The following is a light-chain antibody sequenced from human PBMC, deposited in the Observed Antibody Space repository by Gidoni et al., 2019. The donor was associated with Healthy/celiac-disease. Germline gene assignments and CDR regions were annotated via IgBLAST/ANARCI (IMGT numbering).Light chain of an antibody. CDR1: QRISSY. V-gene: IGKV1-39*01. CDR2: AAS. CDR3: QQSYSTLRTWT. J-gene: IGKJ1*01. Sequence: DIQVTQSPSSLSASVGDRVTITCRASQRISSYLNWYQQKPGKAPKLLIYAASSLQSGVPSRFSGCGSGTDFTLTISSLQPEDFATYYCQQSYSTLRTWTFGQXTKVEIK.